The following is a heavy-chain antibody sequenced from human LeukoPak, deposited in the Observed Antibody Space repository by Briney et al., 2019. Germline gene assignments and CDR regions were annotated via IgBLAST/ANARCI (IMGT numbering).Heavy chain of an antibody. J-gene: IGHJ6*02. Sequence: GRSLRLSCVASGLTFSSHVIHWVRQAPDKGLEWEAMISYDGSRPYHADSVKGRFTISRDNSKNTLYLQMNSLRTEDTAVYYCARDYYGSGSSSCGMDVWGLGTTVTVSS. CDR2: ISYDGSRP. CDR3: ARDYYGSGSSSCGMDV. D-gene: IGHD3-10*01. V-gene: IGHV3-30-3*01. CDR1: GLTFSSHV.